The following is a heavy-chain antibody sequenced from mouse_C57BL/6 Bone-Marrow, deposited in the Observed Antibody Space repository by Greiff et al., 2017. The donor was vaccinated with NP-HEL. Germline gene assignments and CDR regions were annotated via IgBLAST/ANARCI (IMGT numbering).Heavy chain of an antibody. CDR1: GFNIKDDY. V-gene: IGHV14-4*01. Sequence: EVQLQQSGAELVRPGASVKLSCTASGFNIKDDYMHWVKQRPEQGLEWIGWIDPENGDTEYASKFQGKATITADTSSNTAYLQLSSLTSEDTAVYYCTTITTVLGDYWGQGTTLTVSS. CDR3: TTITTVLGDY. D-gene: IGHD1-1*01. CDR2: IDPENGDT. J-gene: IGHJ2*01.